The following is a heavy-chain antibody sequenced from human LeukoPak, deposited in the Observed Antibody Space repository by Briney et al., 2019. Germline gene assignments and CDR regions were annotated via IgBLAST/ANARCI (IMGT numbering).Heavy chain of an antibody. CDR1: GDSINTTDYF. CDR2: IYYDGRT. D-gene: IGHD4-17*01. V-gene: IGHV4-39*07. J-gene: IGHJ6*02. CDR3: ARVGGPGWETHTVTTRGDYYGMDV. Sequence: PSETLSLTCTVSGDSINTTDYFWGWIRQSPEKGLEWIASIYYDGRTYYNPSVKSRATISIDTSKNHFSLKVGSVTAADTAVYYCARVGGPGWETHTVTTRGDYYGMDVWGQGTTVTVSS.